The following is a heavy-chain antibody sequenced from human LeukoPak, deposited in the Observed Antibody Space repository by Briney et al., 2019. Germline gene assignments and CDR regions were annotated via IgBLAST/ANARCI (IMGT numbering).Heavy chain of an antibody. V-gene: IGHV1-24*01. CDR3: ATPLWFGELSPRFDY. CDR2: FDPEDGET. J-gene: IGHJ4*02. Sequence: ASVKVSCKVSGYTLTELSMHWVRQAPGKGLEWMGGFDPEDGETIYAQKFQGRVTMTEDTSTDTAYMELSSLSSEDTAVYYCATPLWFGELSPRFDYWGQGTLVTVSS. D-gene: IGHD3-10*01. CDR1: GYTLTELS.